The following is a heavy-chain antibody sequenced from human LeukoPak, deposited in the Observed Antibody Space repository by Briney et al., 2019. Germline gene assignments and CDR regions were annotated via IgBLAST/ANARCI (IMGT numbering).Heavy chain of an antibody. D-gene: IGHD3-22*01. CDR3: ARERYYYDSSGPPTP. CDR1: GGSISSGDYY. CDR2: IYYSGST. V-gene: IGHV4-30-4*01. Sequence: SQTLSLTCTVSGGSISSGDYYWSWIRQPPGKGLEWIGYIYYSGSTYYNPSLKSRVTISVDTSKNQFSLKLSSVTAADTAVYYCARERYYYDSSGPPTPWGQGTLVTVSS. J-gene: IGHJ5*02.